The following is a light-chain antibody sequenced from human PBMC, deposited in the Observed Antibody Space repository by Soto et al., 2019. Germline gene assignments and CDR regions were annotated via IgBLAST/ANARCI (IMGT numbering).Light chain of an antibody. CDR2: DAS. Sequence: DIQVTQSPSALSAYVGDTVTITCRASQSLSRWLAWYQQKPGRAPKLLIYDASSLQSAVPSRFSGSVSETEFTLPISSLQPDDFATSRLQEYNAYPFTFGQGTRLEIK. V-gene: IGKV1-5*01. CDR3: QEYNAYPFT. CDR1: QSLSRW. J-gene: IGKJ5*01.